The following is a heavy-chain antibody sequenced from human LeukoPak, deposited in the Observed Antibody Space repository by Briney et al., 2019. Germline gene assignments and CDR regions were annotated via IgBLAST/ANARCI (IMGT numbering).Heavy chain of an antibody. D-gene: IGHD5-18*01. CDR3: ARSSRYNYGLFDY. V-gene: IGHV3-53*01. J-gene: IGHJ4*02. CDR2: LYSDGAT. CDR1: GFTVSSNS. Sequence: PGGSLRLSCAASGFTVSSNSMTWVRQAPGKGLEWVSALYSDGATYYADSAKGRFTISRDNSKNTLYLQMNSLRAEDTAMYYCARSSRYNYGLFDYWGQGTLVTVSS.